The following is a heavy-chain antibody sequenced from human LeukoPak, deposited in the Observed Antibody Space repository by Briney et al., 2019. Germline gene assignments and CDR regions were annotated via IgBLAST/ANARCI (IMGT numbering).Heavy chain of an antibody. CDR1: GFTFSTYS. CDR2: ISSTSNYI. CDR3: AGDEGYFQH. Sequence: GGSLRLSCAASGFTFSTYSMNWARQAPGKGLEWVSSISSTSNYIYYADSVKGRFTISRDNAKNSLYLQMNSLRAEDTAVYYCAGDEGYFQHWGQGTLVTVSS. V-gene: IGHV3-21*01. J-gene: IGHJ1*01.